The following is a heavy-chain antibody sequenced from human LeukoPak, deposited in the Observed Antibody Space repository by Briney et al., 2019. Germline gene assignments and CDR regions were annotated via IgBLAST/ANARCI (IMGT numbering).Heavy chain of an antibody. CDR3: VRQGPVASIGDF. V-gene: IGHV3-30*07. D-gene: IGHD6-19*01. Sequence: DSVKGRFTISRDNSKNTLYLQMNSLRDEDTAVYYCVRQGPVASIGDFWGQGTLVSVSS. J-gene: IGHJ4*02.